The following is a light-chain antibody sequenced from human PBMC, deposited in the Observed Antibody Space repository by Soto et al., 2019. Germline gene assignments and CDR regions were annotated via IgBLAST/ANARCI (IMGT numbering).Light chain of an antibody. CDR2: GAS. J-gene: IGKJ1*01. CDR3: QQYNNWPRRT. V-gene: IGKV3-15*01. Sequence: EIVMTQSPATLSVSPGERATLSCRASQIVSSNLAWYQQKPGQAPRLLIYGASTRATGIPARFSGSGSGTEFTLTISSLQSEDFAVYYCQQYNNWPRRTFGQGTKVDNK. CDR1: QIVSSN.